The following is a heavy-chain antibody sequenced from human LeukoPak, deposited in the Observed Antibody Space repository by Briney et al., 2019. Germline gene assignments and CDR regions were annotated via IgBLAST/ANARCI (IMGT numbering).Heavy chain of an antibody. CDR2: ISWNSGSI. J-gene: IGHJ1*01. D-gene: IGHD6-19*01. Sequence: GGSLRLSCAASGFTFDDYAMHWVRQAPGKGLEWVSGISWNSGSIGYADSVKGRFTISRDNAKNSLYLQMNSRRAEDTALYYCAKDAGPYSSGWYLFQHWGQGTLVTVSS. CDR1: GFTFDDYA. V-gene: IGHV3-9*01. CDR3: AKDAGPYSSGWYLFQH.